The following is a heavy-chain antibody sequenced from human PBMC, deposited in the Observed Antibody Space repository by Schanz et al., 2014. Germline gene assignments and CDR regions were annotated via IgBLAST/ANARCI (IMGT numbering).Heavy chain of an antibody. V-gene: IGHV3-23*01. J-gene: IGHJ4*02. CDR3: AKSLESCPGGRCSRGYFDD. D-gene: IGHD2-8*02. CDR1: GFTFTNYA. CDR2: ISDSGDTA. Sequence: EVQLLESGGGLVQPGGSLRLSCAASGFTFTNYAMSWVRQAPGKGLEWVSLISDSGDTAYYADSVKGRFTISRDNFKGALYLQMSSRRAEDTAVYYCAKSLESCPGGRCSRGYFDDWGQGTLVTVSS.